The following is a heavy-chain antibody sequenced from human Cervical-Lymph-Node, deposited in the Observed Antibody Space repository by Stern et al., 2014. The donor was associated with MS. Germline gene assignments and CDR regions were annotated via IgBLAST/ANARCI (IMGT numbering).Heavy chain of an antibody. V-gene: IGHV1-46*01. CDR3: ARDNGGWSVDS. CDR2: INPGGGST. D-gene: IGHD6-19*01. CDR1: GYTFPSNK. J-gene: IGHJ4*02. Sequence: QVQLVQSGAEVKKPGASVKVSCKAFGYTFPSNKMHWVRQAPGQGLEWMGIINPGGGSTRYAQKLQGRVTMTRDTSTSTVYMELTSLRSEDTAVYSCARDNGGWSVDSCGQGTLVIVSS.